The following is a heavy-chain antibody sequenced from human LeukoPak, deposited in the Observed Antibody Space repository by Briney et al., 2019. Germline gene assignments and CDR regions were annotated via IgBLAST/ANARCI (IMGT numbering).Heavy chain of an antibody. CDR2: IYYSGST. CDR1: GGSISSGGYY. Sequence: SETLSLTCTVSGGSISSGGYYWSWIRQHPAKGLEWIGYIYYSGSTYYNPSLKSRVTISVDTSKNQFSLKLSSVTAADTAVYYYAGHPDYSNYGFPPYWGQGTLVTVSS. D-gene: IGHD4-11*01. J-gene: IGHJ4*02. CDR3: AGHPDYSNYGFPPY. V-gene: IGHV4-31*03.